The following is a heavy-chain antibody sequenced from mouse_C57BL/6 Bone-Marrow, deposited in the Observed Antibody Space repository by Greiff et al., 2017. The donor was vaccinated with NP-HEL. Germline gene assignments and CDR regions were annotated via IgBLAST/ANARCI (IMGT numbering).Heavy chain of an antibody. Sequence: VQLQQSGAELARPGASVKLSCKASGYTFTSYGISWVKQRTGQGLEWIGEIYPRSGNTYYNEKFKGKATLTADKSSSTAYMELRSLTSEDSAVYFCARSLITTVVDYYAMDYWGQGTSVTVSS. CDR3: ARSLITTVVDYYAMDY. J-gene: IGHJ4*01. D-gene: IGHD1-1*01. CDR2: IYPRSGNT. V-gene: IGHV1-81*01. CDR1: GYTFTSYG.